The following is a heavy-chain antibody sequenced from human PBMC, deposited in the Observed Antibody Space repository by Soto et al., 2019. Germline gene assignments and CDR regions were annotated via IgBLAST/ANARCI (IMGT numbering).Heavy chain of an antibody. J-gene: IGHJ4*02. V-gene: IGHV5-51*01. CDR3: ARHWGMTANEF. CDR1: GFNLTTYW. CDR2: IYPGDSDI. D-gene: IGHD3-16*01. Sequence: PGESLKISCKGSGFNLTTYWIAWVRQMPGKGLDWMGMIYPGDSDIRYSPSFRGQVTISVDKSISTTYLQWSSLKASDTAMYYCARHWGMTANEFWGQGTLVTVSS.